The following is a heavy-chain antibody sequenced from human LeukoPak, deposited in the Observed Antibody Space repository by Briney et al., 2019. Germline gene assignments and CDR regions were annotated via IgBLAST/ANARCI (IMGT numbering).Heavy chain of an antibody. CDR2: ISGGGTTT. CDR3: AKYFLSGSYYHFDS. J-gene: IGHJ4*02. Sequence: GGSLRLSCAASGFTFTNFVMTWVRQAPGKGLEWVSSISGGGTTTFYADSVRGRITISRDNSRDTVSLQMSSLRVEDTAMYYCAKYFLSGSYYHFDSWGQGTQVTVSP. CDR1: GFTFTNFV. D-gene: IGHD1-26*01. V-gene: IGHV3-23*01.